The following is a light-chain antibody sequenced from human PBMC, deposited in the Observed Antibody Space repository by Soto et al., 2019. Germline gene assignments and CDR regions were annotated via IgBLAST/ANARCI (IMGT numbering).Light chain of an antibody. Sequence: QTVVTQEPSFSVSPGGTVTLTCGLSSDSVSASHFPIWYQQTPGQPPRTLIYNTNTRSSGVPDRYSGSILGNRAALTITGAKADDESDYYCVLYMRSGISVFVGGTKLTVL. CDR2: NTN. J-gene: IGLJ2*01. V-gene: IGLV8-61*01. CDR1: SDSVSASHF. CDR3: VLYMRSGISV.